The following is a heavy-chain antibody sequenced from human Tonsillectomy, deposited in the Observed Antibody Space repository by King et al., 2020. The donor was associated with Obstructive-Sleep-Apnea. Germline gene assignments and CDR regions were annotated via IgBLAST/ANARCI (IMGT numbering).Heavy chain of an antibody. CDR1: GFTFSSYA. D-gene: IGHD6-25*01. J-gene: IGHJ4*02. CDR2: ISGSGGGT. CDR3: AKATRRRTPATENLDY. Sequence: VQLVESGGGLVQPGGSLRLSCAASGFTFSSYAMSWVRQAPGKGLEWVSAISGSGGGTYYADSVRGRFTISRDNSKNTLYLQMDSLRAEDTAIYYCAKATRRRTPATENLDYWGQGTLVTVSS. V-gene: IGHV3-23*04.